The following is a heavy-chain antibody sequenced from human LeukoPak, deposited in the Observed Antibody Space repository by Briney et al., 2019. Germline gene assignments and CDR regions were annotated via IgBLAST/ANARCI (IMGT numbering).Heavy chain of an antibody. Sequence: SVKVSCKASGGTFSSYTVSWVRQAPGQGLEWMGGITPIFGTSNYAQNFQGRVTISTDESTTTAYMELSSLRSEDTAVYYCARHGGITIFGGAQPGGAFDIWGQGTVVTVSS. J-gene: IGHJ3*02. V-gene: IGHV1-69*05. CDR2: ITPIFGTS. CDR1: GGTFSSYT. CDR3: ARHGGITIFGGAQPGGAFDI. D-gene: IGHD3-3*01.